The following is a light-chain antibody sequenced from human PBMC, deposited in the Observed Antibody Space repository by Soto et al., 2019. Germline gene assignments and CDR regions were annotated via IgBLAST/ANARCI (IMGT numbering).Light chain of an antibody. J-gene: IGKJ1*01. CDR2: WGT. Sequence: DIVMTQSPDSLAVSLGERATINCKSSQSVLNSSNNKNYLAWYQQKPGQPPNLLIKWGTTRESGVPGRASVSRPWTDFTLANSSLQAEDVALYYYQQYYSTPPTFGQGTQVYIK. CDR1: QSVLNSSNNKNY. V-gene: IGKV4-1*01. CDR3: QQYYSTPPT.